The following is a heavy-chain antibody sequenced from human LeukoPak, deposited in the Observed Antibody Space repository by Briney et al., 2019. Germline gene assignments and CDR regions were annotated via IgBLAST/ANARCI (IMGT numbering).Heavy chain of an antibody. CDR3: AKIGALTSVNFDY. CDR1: GFTFNIYT. Sequence: QPGGSLRLSCAVSGFTFNIYTMNWVRQAPGKGLEWVSSISSSSDRTYYADSVKGRFTISRDNSKNTLYLQMDSLSADDTAVYYCAKIGALTSVNFDYWGQGTLVTVSS. D-gene: IGHD4-17*01. J-gene: IGHJ4*02. V-gene: IGHV3-23*01. CDR2: ISSSSDRT.